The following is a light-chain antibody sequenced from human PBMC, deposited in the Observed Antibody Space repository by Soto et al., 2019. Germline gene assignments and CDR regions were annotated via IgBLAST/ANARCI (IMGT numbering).Light chain of an antibody. Sequence: QSVLTQPPSVSGAPGQRVTISCTGRSSNIGSYDVHWYQQLPGAAPKLLIDGKNNRPSGVPDRFSGSKSGTSASLAITGLQAEDEAEYYCQTHDSGLSTYNYVFGTGTKVTVL. J-gene: IGLJ1*01. CDR1: SSNIGSYD. V-gene: IGLV1-40*01. CDR2: GKN. CDR3: QTHDSGLSTYNYV.